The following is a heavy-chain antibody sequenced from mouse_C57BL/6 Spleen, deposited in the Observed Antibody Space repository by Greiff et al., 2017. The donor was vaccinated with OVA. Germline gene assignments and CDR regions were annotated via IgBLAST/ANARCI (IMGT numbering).Heavy chain of an antibody. J-gene: IGHJ1*03. CDR2: IDPETGGT. V-gene: IGHV1-15*01. D-gene: IGHD1-1*01. Sequence: VQLQQSGAELVRPGASVTLSCKASGYTFTDYEMHWVKQTPVHGLEWIGAIDPETGGTAYNQKFKGKAILTADKSSSTAYMELRSLTSEDSAVYYCTIFYSNWYFDVGGTGTTVTVSS. CDR1: GYTFTDYE. CDR3: TIFYSNWYFDV.